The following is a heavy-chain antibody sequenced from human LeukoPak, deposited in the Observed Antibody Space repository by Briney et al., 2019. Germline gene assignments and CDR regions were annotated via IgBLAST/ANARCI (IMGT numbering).Heavy chain of an antibody. V-gene: IGHV1-69*04. Sequence: ASVKVSCKASGGTFSSYAISWVRQAPGQGLEWMGRISPILGIANYAQKFQGRVTITADKSTSTAYMELSSLRSEDTAVYYCASEHGRFDYWGQGTLVTVSS. CDR1: GGTFSSYA. J-gene: IGHJ4*02. CDR3: ASEHGRFDY. CDR2: ISPILGIA.